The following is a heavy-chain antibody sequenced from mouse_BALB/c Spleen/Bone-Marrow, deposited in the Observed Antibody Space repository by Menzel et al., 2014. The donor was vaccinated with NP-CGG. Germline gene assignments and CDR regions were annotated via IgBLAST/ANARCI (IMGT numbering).Heavy chain of an antibody. Sequence: EVKLVESGPRLVKPSQTLSLTCSVTGDSITSGYWNWIRKFPENKLEYMGHISYSGSTYYNPSLKSRISITRDTSTNQYYLQLNSVTTEDTATYYCARRDYGKHFDVWGAGTTVTVSS. CDR1: GDSITSGY. CDR3: ARRDYGKHFDV. J-gene: IGHJ1*01. D-gene: IGHD2-1*01. V-gene: IGHV3-8*02. CDR2: ISYSGST.